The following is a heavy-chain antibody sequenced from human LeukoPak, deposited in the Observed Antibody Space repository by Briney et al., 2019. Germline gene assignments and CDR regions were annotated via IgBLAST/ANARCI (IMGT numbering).Heavy chain of an antibody. Sequence: ASVNVSCKASVYTFTNYALHWVRQAPGQRLEWMGWINTGNGNTKYSQKFQGRVTITRATSASTAYMELSSLRSEDTAVYYCARVGYSGYDSRPVFNYWGQGTLVTVSS. J-gene: IGHJ4*02. V-gene: IGHV1-3*04. D-gene: IGHD5-12*01. CDR2: INTGNGNT. CDR1: VYTFTNYA. CDR3: ARVGYSGYDSRPVFNY.